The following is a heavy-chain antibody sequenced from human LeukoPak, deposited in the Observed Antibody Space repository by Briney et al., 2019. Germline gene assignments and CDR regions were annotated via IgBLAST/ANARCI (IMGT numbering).Heavy chain of an antibody. J-gene: IGHJ4*02. CDR2: ISGSGGST. CDR3: AKAYGSGSYRRLDY. V-gene: IGHV3-23*01. CDR1: GFTFNSYA. D-gene: IGHD3-10*01. Sequence: GGSLRLPCAASGFTFNSYAMSWVRQAPWERLQWVSGISGSGGSTYYADSVKGRLTISRDNSKNTLYLQMNSLRAEDTAVYYCAKAYGSGSYRRLDYWGQGTLVTVSS.